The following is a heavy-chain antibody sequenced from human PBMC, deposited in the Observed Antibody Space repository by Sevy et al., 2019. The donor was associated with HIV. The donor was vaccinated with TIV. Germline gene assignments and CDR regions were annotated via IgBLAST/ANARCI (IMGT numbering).Heavy chain of an antibody. V-gene: IGHV3-30*18. CDR3: AKGFGYSKENTYYYYGMDV. Sequence: GGSLRLSCAASGFTFSSYGMHWVRQAPGKGLEWGAVISYDGSNKYYADSVKGRFTISRDNSKNTLYLQMNSLRAEDTAVYYCAKGFGYSKENTYYYYGMDVWGQGTTVTVSS. CDR1: GFTFSSYG. CDR2: ISYDGSNK. D-gene: IGHD4-4*01. J-gene: IGHJ6*02.